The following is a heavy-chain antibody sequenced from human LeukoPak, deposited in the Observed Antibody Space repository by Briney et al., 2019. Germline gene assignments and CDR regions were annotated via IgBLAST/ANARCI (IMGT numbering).Heavy chain of an antibody. CDR1: GYPLSSYW. CDR2: ISYDVSNK. Sequence: GGSLRLSCVASGYPLSSYWMSWVRQAPGKGLEWVAVISYDVSNKYYADSVKGRFTISRDNSKNTLYLQMNSLRAEDTAVYYCAKNRNYFDCWGQGTLVTVSS. V-gene: IGHV3-30*18. J-gene: IGHJ4*02. D-gene: IGHD1-14*01. CDR3: AKNRNYFDC.